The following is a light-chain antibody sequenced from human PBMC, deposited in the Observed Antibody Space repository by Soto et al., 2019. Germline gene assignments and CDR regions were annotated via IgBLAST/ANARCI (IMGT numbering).Light chain of an antibody. CDR1: SSDVGGYKH. J-gene: IGLJ1*01. Sequence: QSVLTQPASGSGSPGQSITISCTGTSSDVGGYKHVSWYQHHPGKAPKLMIYEVSNRPSGVSNRFSGSKSGYTASLTISGLQAEDEADYYCSSYTTSSSRVFATGTKVIVL. V-gene: IGLV2-14*01. CDR2: EVS. CDR3: SSYTTSSSRV.